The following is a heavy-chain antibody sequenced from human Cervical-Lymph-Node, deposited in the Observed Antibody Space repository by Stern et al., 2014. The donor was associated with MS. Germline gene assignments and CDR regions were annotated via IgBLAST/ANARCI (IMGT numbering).Heavy chain of an antibody. CDR2: ISYDGSNK. Sequence: VQLVESGGGVVQPGRSLRLSCAASGFTFSSYGMHWVRQAPGKGLEWVAVISYDGSNKNYLDSVKGRFTISRDNSKNTLYLQMNSLRAEDTAVYYCARGPWSSSWQFRFDYWGQGTLVTVSS. J-gene: IGHJ4*02. CDR1: GFTFSSYG. V-gene: IGHV3-33*05. CDR3: ARGPWSSSWQFRFDY. D-gene: IGHD6-13*01.